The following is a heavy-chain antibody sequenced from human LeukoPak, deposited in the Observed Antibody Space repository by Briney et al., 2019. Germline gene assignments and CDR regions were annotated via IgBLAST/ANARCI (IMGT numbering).Heavy chain of an antibody. CDR3: AKDIDPVSSSSLDY. V-gene: IGHV3-9*01. J-gene: IGHJ4*02. D-gene: IGHD6-6*01. CDR1: GFTFDDYA. CDR2: TSWNSGSI. Sequence: GGSLRLSCAASGFTFDDYAMHWVRQAPGKGLEWVSGTSWNSGSIGYADSVKGRFTISRDNAKNSLYLQMNSLRAEDTALYYCAKDIDPVSSSSLDYWGQGTLVTVSS.